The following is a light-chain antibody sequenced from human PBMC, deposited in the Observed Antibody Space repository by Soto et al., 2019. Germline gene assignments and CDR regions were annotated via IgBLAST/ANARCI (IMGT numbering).Light chain of an antibody. J-gene: IGLJ2*01. CDR2: YDI. Sequence: SYELTQPPSVSVTPGKTARIPCGGNNIGDKSVHWYQQKPGQAPVLVIYYDIDLPSGIPERFAGSNSGKTATLTINSVEAGDDATYFFQRWDSSSDHRVVVFGGGTKLTVL. CDR3: QRWDSSSDHRVVV. CDR1: NIGDKS. V-gene: IGLV3-21*04.